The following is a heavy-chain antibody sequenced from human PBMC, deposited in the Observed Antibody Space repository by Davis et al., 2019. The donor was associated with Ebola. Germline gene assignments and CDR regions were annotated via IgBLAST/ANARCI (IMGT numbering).Heavy chain of an antibody. Sequence: SVKVSCKASGGTFSSYAISWVRQAPGQGLEWMGRIIPILGIANYAQKFQGRVTITADKSTSTAYMELSSLRSEDTAVYYCARYQLLGYYFDYWGQGTLVTVSS. CDR2: IIPILGIA. J-gene: IGHJ4*02. CDR1: GGTFSSYA. CDR3: ARYQLLGYYFDY. D-gene: IGHD2-2*01. V-gene: IGHV1-69*04.